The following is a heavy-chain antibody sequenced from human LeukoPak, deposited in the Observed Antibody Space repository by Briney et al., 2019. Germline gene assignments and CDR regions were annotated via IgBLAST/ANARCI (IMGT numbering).Heavy chain of an antibody. D-gene: IGHD2-2*02. V-gene: IGHV3-30*02. CDR1: GVTFSSYG. J-gene: IGHJ6*03. CDR2: IRYDGSNK. Sequence: GGSLRLSCAASGVTFSSYGMHWVRQAPGKGLEWVAFIRYDGSNKYYADSVKGRFTISRDNSKNALYLQMNSLRAEDTAVYYCAKDGPQYQLLYPYMDVWGKGTTVTVSS. CDR3: AKDGPQYQLLYPYMDV.